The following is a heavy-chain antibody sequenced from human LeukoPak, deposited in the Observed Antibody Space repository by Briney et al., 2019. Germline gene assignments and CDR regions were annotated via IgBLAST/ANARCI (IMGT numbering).Heavy chain of an antibody. CDR1: GFTFSSYA. J-gene: IGHJ4*02. V-gene: IGHV3-23*01. CDR2: ISGSGGST. Sequence: PGGSLRLSCAASGFTFSSYAMSWVRQAPGKGLEWVSAISGSGGSTYYADSVKGRFTISRDNSKNTLYLQMNSLRAEDTAVYYCAKDPPYYDFWSGYGRGYFDYWGQGTLVTVSS. CDR3: AKDPPYYDFWSGYGRGYFDY. D-gene: IGHD3-3*01.